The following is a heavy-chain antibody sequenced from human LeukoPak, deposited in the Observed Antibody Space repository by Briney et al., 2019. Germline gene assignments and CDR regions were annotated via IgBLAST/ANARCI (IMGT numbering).Heavy chain of an antibody. V-gene: IGHV4-59*01. CDR1: SGSISSYY. J-gene: IGHJ6*03. CDR2: IYYSGST. CDR3: AKLRSFARSYYYMDV. D-gene: IGHD1-1*01. Sequence: SETLSLTCTVSSGSISSYYWSWIRQPPGKGLEWIGYIYYSGSTNYNPSLKSRVTISVDTSKNQFSLKLSSVTAADTAVYYCAKLRSFARSYYYMDVWGKGTTVTVSS.